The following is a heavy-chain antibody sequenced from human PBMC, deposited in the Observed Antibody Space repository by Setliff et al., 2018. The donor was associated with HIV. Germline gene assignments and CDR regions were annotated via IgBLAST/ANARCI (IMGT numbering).Heavy chain of an antibody. D-gene: IGHD2-21*01. CDR3: AASADGDCATTSCTNWFDP. CDR2: IKTQPSNYAT. V-gene: IGHV3-73*01. Sequence: ASVKVSCAASGFPFSGSAIHWVRRASGKGLEWVGRIKTQPSNYATAHGASMEGRFTISRDGSKSTAYLQLSSLKVEDTAVYFCAASADGDCATTSCTNWFDPWGQGTQVTVSS. CDR1: GFPFSGSA. J-gene: IGHJ5*02.